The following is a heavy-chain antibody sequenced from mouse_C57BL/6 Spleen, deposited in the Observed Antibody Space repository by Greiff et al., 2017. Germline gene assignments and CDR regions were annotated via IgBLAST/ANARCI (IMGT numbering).Heavy chain of an antibody. V-gene: IGHV1-15*01. CDR2: IDPETGGT. CDR3: TRGAPRGFAY. J-gene: IGHJ3*01. CDR1: GYTFTDYE. Sequence: QVQLQQSGAELVRPGASVTLSCKASGYTFTDYEMHWVKQTPVHGLEWIGAIDPETGGTAYNQKFKGKAILTADKSSSTAYIELRSLTSEDAAVYYCTRGAPRGFAYWGQGTLVTVSA.